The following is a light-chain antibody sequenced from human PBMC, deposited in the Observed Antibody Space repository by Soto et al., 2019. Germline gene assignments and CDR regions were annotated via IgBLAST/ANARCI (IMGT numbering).Light chain of an antibody. CDR1: QSVSSSY. Sequence: ESVLTQSPGTLSLSPGERVTLSCRASQSVSSSYLAWYQQKPGQAPRLLIYGASSRATGIPDRFSGSGSGTDFTLTISRLEPEDFAVYYCQQYGSSPYTFGQGNKLEIK. CDR2: GAS. CDR3: QQYGSSPYT. J-gene: IGKJ2*01. V-gene: IGKV3-20*01.